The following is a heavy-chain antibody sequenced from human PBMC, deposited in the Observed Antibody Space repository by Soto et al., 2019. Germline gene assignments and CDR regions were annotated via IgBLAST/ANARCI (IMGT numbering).Heavy chain of an antibody. D-gene: IGHD1-26*01. CDR2: IYHSGST. V-gene: IGHV4-30-4*01. J-gene: IGHJ5*02. CDR3: ARLRWETENNWFDP. Sequence: SETLSLTCTVSGDSISSVDHYWSWIRQPPGKGLEWMGYIYHSGSTHYNPSLNSRLTISIDTSTNRFSLNLTSVTAADTAVYFCARLRWETENNWFDPWGQGALVTVS. CDR1: GDSISSVDHY.